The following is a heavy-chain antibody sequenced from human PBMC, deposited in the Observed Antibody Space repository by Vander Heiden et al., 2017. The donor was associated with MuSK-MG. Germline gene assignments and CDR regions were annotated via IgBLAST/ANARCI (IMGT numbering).Heavy chain of an antibody. CDR2: IYYSGST. CDR3: ARQWELIAFDI. D-gene: IGHD1-26*01. V-gene: IGHV4-39*01. J-gene: IGHJ3*02. CDR1: GGSISRSSHY. Sequence: QLQLQESGPGLVKPSETLSLTCIVSGGSISRSSHYWGWIRQPPGKGLEWIGSIYYSGSTYNNPSLESGVIISVDTSKNQFSLKLTSVTAADTAVYYCARQWELIAFDIWGQGTMVTVSS.